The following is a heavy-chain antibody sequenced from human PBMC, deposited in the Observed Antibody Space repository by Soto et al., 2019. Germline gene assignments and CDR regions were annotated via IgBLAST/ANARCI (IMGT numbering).Heavy chain of an antibody. Sequence: EVQLLESGGGLVQPGGSLRLSCAASGFTFSSYAMSWVRKAPGKGLEWVSAISGSGGSTYYADSVKGRFTISSDNSKNTLYLQMNSLRAEDTAVYYCAKDLSSWYVAGTFDYWGQGTLVTVSS. CDR2: ISGSGGST. V-gene: IGHV3-23*01. D-gene: IGHD6-13*01. CDR3: AKDLSSWYVAGTFDY. J-gene: IGHJ4*02. CDR1: GFTFSSYA.